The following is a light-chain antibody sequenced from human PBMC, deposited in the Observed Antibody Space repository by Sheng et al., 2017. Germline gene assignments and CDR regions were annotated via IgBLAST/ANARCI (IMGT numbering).Light chain of an antibody. J-gene: IGLJ3*02. V-gene: IGLV3-21*02. CDR1: NLGPKR. CDR2: DDS. CDR3: QVWDTGSAHWV. Sequence: SYVLTQPPSVSVAPGQTARISCGGNNLGPKRVHWYQQKPDQAPVXVVYDDSARPSGIPERFSGSNSANTATLTISGVVAGDEADYYCQVWDTGSAHWVFGGGTKLTVL.